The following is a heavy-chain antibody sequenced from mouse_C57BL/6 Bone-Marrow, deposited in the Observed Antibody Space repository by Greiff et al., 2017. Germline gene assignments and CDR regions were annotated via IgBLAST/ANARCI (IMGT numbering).Heavy chain of an antibody. CDR1: GYTFTSYG. CDR3: ARLDYYGSSSVAY. Sequence: QVQLQQSGAELARPGASVKLSCKASGYTFTSYGISWVKQRPGQGLEWIGEIYPRSGNTYYNEKFKGKATLTADKSSSTAYIELRSLTSEDSAVYFCARLDYYGSSSVAYWGQGTLVTVSA. J-gene: IGHJ3*01. CDR2: IYPRSGNT. V-gene: IGHV1-81*01. D-gene: IGHD1-1*01.